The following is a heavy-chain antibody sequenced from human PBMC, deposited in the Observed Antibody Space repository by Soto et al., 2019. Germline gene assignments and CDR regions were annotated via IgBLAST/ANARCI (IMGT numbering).Heavy chain of an antibody. CDR3: AKDRYSSPGAPYFDY. CDR2: ISYDGSNK. Sequence: PGGSLRLSCAASGFTFRSYGMHWVSQAPGKGLEWVAVISYDGSNKYYADSVKGRFTISRDNSKNTLYLQMNSLRAEDTAVYYCAKDRYSSPGAPYFDYWAREPWSPSPQ. D-gene: IGHD6-13*01. CDR1: GFTFRSYG. J-gene: IGHJ4*02. V-gene: IGHV3-30*18.